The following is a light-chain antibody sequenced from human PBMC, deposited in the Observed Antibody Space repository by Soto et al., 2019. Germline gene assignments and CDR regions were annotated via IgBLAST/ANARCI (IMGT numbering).Light chain of an antibody. V-gene: IGLV2-14*01. CDR1: NSDVGGYNY. Sequence: QSALTQPASVSGSPGQSITISCTGTNSDVGGYNYVSWYQQHPGKAPKLMIYEVSNRPSGVSNRFSGSKSGNTASLTISGLQAEDEADYYCSSYTSSSRYVFGTGTKLTVL. CDR2: EVS. J-gene: IGLJ1*01. CDR3: SSYTSSSRYV.